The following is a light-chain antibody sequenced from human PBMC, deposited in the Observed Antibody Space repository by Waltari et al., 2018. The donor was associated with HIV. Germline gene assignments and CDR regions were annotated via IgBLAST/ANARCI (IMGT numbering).Light chain of an antibody. CDR3: QQSYNSPFT. CDR1: QSISTY. V-gene: IGKV1-39*01. J-gene: IGKJ3*01. Sequence: DIQMTQPPSSLSASVGDRVTITCRASQSISTYLNWYQHKPGKAPNLLIYAASILQSGVPSRFSGSGSGTDFTLTISSLQPEDFATYYCQQSYNSPFTFGPGTKVDIK. CDR2: AAS.